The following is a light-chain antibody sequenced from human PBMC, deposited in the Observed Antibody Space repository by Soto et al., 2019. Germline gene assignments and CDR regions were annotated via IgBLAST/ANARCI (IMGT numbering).Light chain of an antibody. J-gene: IGLJ1*01. V-gene: IGLV2-14*01. CDR1: SSDVGGYNY. Sequence: QSVLTQPASVSGSPGQSITISCTGTSSDVGGYNYVSWYQQHPGKAPKLMIYEVNNRPSGVSSRFSGSKSGNTASLTISGLLAEDEADYYCNSYTGSSTYVFGTGTKVTVL. CDR3: NSYTGSSTYV. CDR2: EVN.